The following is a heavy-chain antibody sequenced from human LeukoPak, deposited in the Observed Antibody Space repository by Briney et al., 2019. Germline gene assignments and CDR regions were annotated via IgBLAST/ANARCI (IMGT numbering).Heavy chain of an antibody. Sequence: PGGSLRLSCAASGFTFSSYSMAWVRQAPGKGLEWVSSISTTSTYIFYGDSVKGRFTISRDNAKNSLYLQMHSLRAEDTAVYYCRILISSPIGSYRNFDYWGQGTLVTVSS. J-gene: IGHJ4*02. V-gene: IGHV3-21*01. D-gene: IGHD1-26*01. CDR3: RILISSPIGSYRNFDY. CDR2: ISTTSTYI. CDR1: GFTFSSYS.